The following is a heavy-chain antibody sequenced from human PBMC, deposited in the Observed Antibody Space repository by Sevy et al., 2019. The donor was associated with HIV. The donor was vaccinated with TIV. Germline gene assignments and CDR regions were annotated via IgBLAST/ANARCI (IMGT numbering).Heavy chain of an antibody. CDR3: AHIDYYNLKGEMDY. Sequence: SGPTLVNPTQTLTLTCTFSGFSLSTSGMGVGWIRLSPGKALEWLALIYWDDDKRYSPSLKSRLTITKDTSRNQVVLTMTNMDPVDTATYYCAHIDYYNLKGEMDYWGQGTLVTVSS. CDR2: IYWDDDK. CDR1: GFSLSTSGMG. D-gene: IGHD3-10*01. V-gene: IGHV2-5*02. J-gene: IGHJ4*02.